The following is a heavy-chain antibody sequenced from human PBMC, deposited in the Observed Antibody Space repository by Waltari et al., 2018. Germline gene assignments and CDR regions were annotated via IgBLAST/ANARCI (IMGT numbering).Heavy chain of an antibody. CDR3: ARTGGKSTNWYDENWFDP. CDR2: IYHSGST. D-gene: IGHD6-13*01. Sequence: QVQLQESGPGLVKPSETLSLTCTVSGYSISSGYYWGWIRQPPEKGLEWIGSIYHSGSTYYNPSLKSRVTMSVDTSKNQFSLRLSSVIAADTAVYYCARTGGKSTNWYDENWFDPWGQGTLVTVSS. J-gene: IGHJ5*02. CDR1: GYSISSGYY. V-gene: IGHV4-38-2*02.